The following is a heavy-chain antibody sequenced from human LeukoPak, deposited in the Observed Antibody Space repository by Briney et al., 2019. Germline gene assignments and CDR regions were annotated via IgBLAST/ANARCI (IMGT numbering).Heavy chain of an antibody. V-gene: IGHV3-30-3*01. Sequence: QPGRSLRLSCAASGFTFSSYAMHWVRQAPCKGLEWVAVISYDGSNKYYSDSVKGRFTISRDNSKNTLYLQMNSLRAEDTAVYYCAREQAFYSGYDYWGQGTLVTVSS. D-gene: IGHD5-12*01. CDR3: AREQAFYSGYDY. J-gene: IGHJ4*02. CDR2: ISYDGSNK. CDR1: GFTFSSYA.